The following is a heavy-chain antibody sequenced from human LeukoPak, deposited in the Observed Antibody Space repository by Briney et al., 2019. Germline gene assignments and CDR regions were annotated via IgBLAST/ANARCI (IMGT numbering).Heavy chain of an antibody. V-gene: IGHV3-9*01. CDR1: GFAFSDSA. CDR3: AKDKAVAGTGLDY. J-gene: IGHJ4*02. D-gene: IGHD6-19*01. Sequence: GGSLRLSCTASGFAFSDSALNWVRQAPGKGLEWVSGISWNSGSIGYADSVKGRFTISRDNAKNSLYLQMNSLRAEDTALYYCAKDKAVAGTGLDYWGQGTLVTVSS. CDR2: ISWNSGSI.